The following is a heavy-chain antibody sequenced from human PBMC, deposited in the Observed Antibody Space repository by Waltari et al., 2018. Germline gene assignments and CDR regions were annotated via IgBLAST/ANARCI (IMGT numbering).Heavy chain of an antibody. CDR2: MNPNSGNT. Sequence: QVQLVQSGAEVKKPGASVKVSCKASGYTFTSSDINWVRQATGPGLEWMGGMNPNSGNTGYAQKFQGRVTITRNTSISTAYMELSSLRSEDTAVYYCARRVAARPRYYYYYMDVWGKGTTVTISS. D-gene: IGHD6-6*01. J-gene: IGHJ6*03. CDR1: GYTFTSSD. CDR3: ARRVAARPRYYYYYMDV. V-gene: IGHV1-8*03.